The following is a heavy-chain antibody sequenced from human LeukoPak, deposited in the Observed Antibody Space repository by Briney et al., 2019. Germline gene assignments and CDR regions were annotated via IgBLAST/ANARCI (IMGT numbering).Heavy chain of an antibody. J-gene: IGHJ4*02. CDR1: DYIFSSYG. D-gene: IGHD3-10*01. CDR3: ARGVYGSGSYYTSNFEN. Sequence: ASVKVSCKASDYIFSSYGIHWVRQAPGQGLEWLGWAATYNANTNYAQKFQGRVTMTTDTSTSTAYMELRSLRSDDTATYYCARGVYGSGSYYTSNFENWGQGTLVTVSS. V-gene: IGHV1-18*01. CDR2: AATYNANT.